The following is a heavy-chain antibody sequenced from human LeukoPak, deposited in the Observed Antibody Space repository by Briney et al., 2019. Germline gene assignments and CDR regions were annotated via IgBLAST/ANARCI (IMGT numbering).Heavy chain of an antibody. CDR1: GFTFSSYS. D-gene: IGHD1-26*01. J-gene: IGHJ4*02. CDR2: ISSSSSTI. Sequence: PGGSLRLSCAASGFTFSSYSMNWVRQAPGKGLEWVSYISSSSSTIYYADSVKGRFTISRDNAKNSLYLQMNSLRAEDTAVYYCARDSGPVYSGSYNPFDYWGQGTLVTVSS. V-gene: IGHV3-48*01. CDR3: ARDSGPVYSGSYNPFDY.